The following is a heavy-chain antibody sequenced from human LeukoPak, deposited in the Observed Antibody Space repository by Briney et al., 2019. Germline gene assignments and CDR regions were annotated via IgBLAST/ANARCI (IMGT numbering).Heavy chain of an antibody. D-gene: IGHD3-16*02. CDR2: IKQDGSEK. V-gene: IGHV3-7*01. J-gene: IGHJ4*02. Sequence: GGSLRLSCAASGFTFSTYWMTWVRQAPGKGLEWVANIKQDGSEKYYVDSVKGRFTISRDNAKNSLYLQMNSLRAEDTAVYYCARISYDYVWGSYRPHYYFDYWGQGTLVTVSS. CDR1: GFTFSTYW. CDR3: ARISYDYVWGSYRPHYYFDY.